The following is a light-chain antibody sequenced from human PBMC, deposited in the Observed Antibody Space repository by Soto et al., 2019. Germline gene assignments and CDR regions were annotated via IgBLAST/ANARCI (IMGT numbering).Light chain of an antibody. Sequence: EIVFTQSPGTLCLSPGERATLSCRASQSVSSSYLAWYQQKPGQAPRLLIYGASSRATGIPDRFSGSGSGTDFTLTISRLEPEDFAVYYCQQYGSSRWTFGQGTRREIK. CDR2: GAS. CDR1: QSVSSSY. J-gene: IGKJ5*01. V-gene: IGKV3-20*01. CDR3: QQYGSSRWT.